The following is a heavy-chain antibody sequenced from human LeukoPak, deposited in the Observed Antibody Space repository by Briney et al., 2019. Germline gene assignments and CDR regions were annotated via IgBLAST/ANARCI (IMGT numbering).Heavy chain of an antibody. D-gene: IGHD3-22*01. Sequence: PGGSLRLSCAASGFTFSNSAMSWVRQAPGKGLEWVSSITNNGGRTYYADSVKGRFTISRDNSKNMLYLQMNSLRAEDTAVYYCAREGPPYYYDSRGYPNWFDPWGQGTLVTVSS. CDR3: AREGPPYYYDSRGYPNWFDP. CDR2: ITNNGGRT. CDR1: GFTFSNSA. J-gene: IGHJ5*02. V-gene: IGHV3-23*01.